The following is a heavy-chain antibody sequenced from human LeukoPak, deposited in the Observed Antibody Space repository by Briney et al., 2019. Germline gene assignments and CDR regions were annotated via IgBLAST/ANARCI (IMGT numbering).Heavy chain of an antibody. J-gene: IGHJ4*02. D-gene: IGHD3-22*01. CDR1: EFTFSNYA. Sequence: GRSLRLSCAASEFTFSNYAMSWVRQAPGKGLEWVSSISNSGGSTYHADSVKGRFTISRDNSRNTLYLQMSSLRAEDTAVYYCARLMIARLDYWGQGTLVTVSS. CDR3: ARLMIARLDY. V-gene: IGHV3-23*01. CDR2: ISNSGGST.